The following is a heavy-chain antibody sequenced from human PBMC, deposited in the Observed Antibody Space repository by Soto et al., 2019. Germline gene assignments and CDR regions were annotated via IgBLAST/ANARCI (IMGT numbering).Heavy chain of an antibody. Sequence: HSETLSLTCAVSDFSISSGHYWGWIRQPPGKGLEWIGSIYHSGTTYNNPSLKSRVTISVDTSKNQFSLKLSSVTAADTAVYYCARGTGGQLVREAFDYWGQGTLVTVSS. CDR1: DFSISSGHY. D-gene: IGHD6-6*01. CDR2: IYHSGTT. V-gene: IGHV4-38-2*01. CDR3: ARGTGGQLVREAFDY. J-gene: IGHJ4*02.